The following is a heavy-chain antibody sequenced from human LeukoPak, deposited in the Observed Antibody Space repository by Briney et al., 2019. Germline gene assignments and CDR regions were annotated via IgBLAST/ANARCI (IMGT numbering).Heavy chain of an antibody. CDR1: GDSLSSNSAA. J-gene: IGHJ6*02. CDR3: ARAIAVAGTYYYGMDV. D-gene: IGHD6-19*01. Sequence: SQTLSLTCAISGDSLSSNSAAWHWLRQSPSRGLEWRGRTYYRSKWYNDYAVSVKSRITINPDTSKNQFSLQLNSVTPEDTAVYYCARAIAVAGTYYYGMDVWGQGTTVTVSS. CDR2: TYYRSKWYN. V-gene: IGHV6-1*01.